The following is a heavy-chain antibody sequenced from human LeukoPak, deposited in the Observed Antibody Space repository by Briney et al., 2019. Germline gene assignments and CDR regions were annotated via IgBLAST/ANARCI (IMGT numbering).Heavy chain of an antibody. V-gene: IGHV3-30*18. J-gene: IGHJ4*02. CDR3: AKGLRYSDN. Sequence: PGRSLRLSCAASGFTFSSYGMDWVRQAPGKGLEWVAVISYDGSNKYYADSVKGRFTISRDNSKNTLYLQMNSLRAEDTAVYYCAKGLRYSDNWGQGTLVTVSS. CDR1: GFTFSSYG. D-gene: IGHD3-9*01. CDR2: ISYDGSNK.